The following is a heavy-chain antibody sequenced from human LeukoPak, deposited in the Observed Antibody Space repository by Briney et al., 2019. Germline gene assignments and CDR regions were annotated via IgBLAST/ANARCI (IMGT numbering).Heavy chain of an antibody. CDR1: GGSIRSSTHY. V-gene: IGHV4-39*01. J-gene: IGHJ6*03. CDR2: IYYSGSS. CDR3: ARLPAITTYYYYYMDV. Sequence: SETLSLTCTVSGGSIRSSTHYWGWIRQAPGKRLECIGTIYYSGSSYYNPSLKSRVTMSVDTSKDQFSLRLSSVTAADTAVYYCARLPAITTYYYYYMDVWGKGTMVTVSS. D-gene: IGHD3-16*01.